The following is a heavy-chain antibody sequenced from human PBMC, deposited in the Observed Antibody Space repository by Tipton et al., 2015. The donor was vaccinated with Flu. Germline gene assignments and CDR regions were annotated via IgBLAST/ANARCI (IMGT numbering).Heavy chain of an antibody. Sequence: SLRLSCAASGFTFSSYGMHWVRQAPGKGLEWVAYLWYDGGNKHYSDSVKGRFIISRDNSKKTLYLEMNSVRAEDTSVYHCAREGPADYGMDVWGQGTTVSVSS. V-gene: IGHV3-33*01. CDR2: LWYDGGNK. J-gene: IGHJ6*02. CDR3: AREGPADYGMDV. CDR1: GFTFSSYG.